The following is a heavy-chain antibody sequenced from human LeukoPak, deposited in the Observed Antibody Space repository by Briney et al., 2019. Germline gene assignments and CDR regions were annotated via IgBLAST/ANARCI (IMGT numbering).Heavy chain of an antibody. J-gene: IGHJ3*02. D-gene: IGHD1-1*01. Sequence: GESLKISCKDTGYSFTSYWIGWVRQMPGKGLEWMGVIYPGDSDTRYSPSFQGQVTVSADKSINTAYLQWSSLKASDTAMYYCVTGTARAFDNWGQGTMVTVSS. CDR1: GYSFTSYW. CDR2: IYPGDSDT. CDR3: VTGTARAFDN. V-gene: IGHV5-51*01.